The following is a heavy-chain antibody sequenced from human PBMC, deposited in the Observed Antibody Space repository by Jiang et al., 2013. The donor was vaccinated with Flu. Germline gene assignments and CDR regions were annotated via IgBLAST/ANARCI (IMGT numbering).Heavy chain of an antibody. J-gene: IGHJ3*02. V-gene: IGHV3-30-3*01. CDR1: GFTFSSYA. D-gene: IGHD5/OR15-5a*01. Sequence: GVVQPGRSLRLSCAASGFTFSSYAMHWVRQAPGKGLEWVAVISYDGSNKYYADSVKGRFTISRDNSKNTLYLQMNSLRAEDTAVYYCWGAVSWDAFDIWGQGTMVTVSS. CDR3: WGAVSWDAFDI. CDR2: ISYDGSNK.